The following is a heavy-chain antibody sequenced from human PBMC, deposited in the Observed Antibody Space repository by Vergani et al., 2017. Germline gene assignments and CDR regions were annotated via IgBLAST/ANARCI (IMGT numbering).Heavy chain of an antibody. CDR3: AKSPRIGWNLSFFDY. CDR2: ISYDGSNK. Sequence: VQLVESGGGLVQPGGSLRLSCAASGFTFSSYGMHWVRQAPGKGLEWVAVISYDGSNKYYADSVKGRFTISRDNSKNTLYLQMNSLRAEDTAVYYCAKSPRIGWNLSFFDYWGQGTLVTVSS. CDR1: GFTFSSYG. D-gene: IGHD1-1*01. J-gene: IGHJ4*02. V-gene: IGHV3-30*18.